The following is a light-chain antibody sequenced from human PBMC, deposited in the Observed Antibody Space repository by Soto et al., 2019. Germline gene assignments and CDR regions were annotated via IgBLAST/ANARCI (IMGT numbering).Light chain of an antibody. Sequence: QSALTQPASVSGSRGQSITISCTGTRSDIGGYNYVSWYQQYAGKAPKLMIFEVSNRPSGVSNRFSGSKSGNTASLTISGLQAEDEADYYCSSYSSTSIVLFGTGTKVTVL. CDR2: EVS. V-gene: IGLV2-14*01. CDR1: RSDIGGYNY. J-gene: IGLJ1*01. CDR3: SSYSSTSIVL.